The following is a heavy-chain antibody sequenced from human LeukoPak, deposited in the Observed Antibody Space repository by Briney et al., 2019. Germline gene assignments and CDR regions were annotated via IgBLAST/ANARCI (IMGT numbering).Heavy chain of an antibody. D-gene: IGHD3-3*01. J-gene: IGHJ4*02. V-gene: IGHV3-7*01. Sequence: GGSLRLSCAASGFTFSSYWMSWVRQAPGKGLEWEANIKQDGSEKYYVDSVKGRFTISRDNAKNSLYLQMNSLRAEDTAVYYCAREYYDFWSGREYYFDYWGQGTLVTVSS. CDR1: GFTFSSYW. CDR3: AREYYDFWSGREYYFDY. CDR2: IKQDGSEK.